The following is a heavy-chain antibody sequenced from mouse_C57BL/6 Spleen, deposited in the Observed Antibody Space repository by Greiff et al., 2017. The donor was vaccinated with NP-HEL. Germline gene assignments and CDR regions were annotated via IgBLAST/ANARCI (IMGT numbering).Heavy chain of an antibody. J-gene: IGHJ4*01. CDR1: GYAFSSSW. CDR3: AIPYGSTLYYAMDY. V-gene: IGHV1-82*01. CDR2: IYPGDGDT. Sequence: VQLQQSGPELVKPGASVKISCKASGYAFSSSWMNWVKQRPGKGLEWIGRIYPGDGDTNYNGKFKGKATLTADKSSSTAYMQLSSLTSEDSAVYFCAIPYGSTLYYAMDYWGQGTSVTVSS. D-gene: IGHD1-1*01.